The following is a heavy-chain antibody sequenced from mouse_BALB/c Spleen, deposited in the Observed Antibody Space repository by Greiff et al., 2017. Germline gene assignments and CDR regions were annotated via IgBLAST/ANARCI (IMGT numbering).Heavy chain of an antibody. CDR3: NAHGRLRDY. V-gene: IGHV14-4*02. CDR2: IDPENGDT. D-gene: IGHD1-2*01. J-gene: IGHJ2*01. CDR1: GFNIKDYY. Sequence: VQLQQSGAELVRSGASVKLSCTASGFNIKDYYMHWVKQRPEPGLEWIGWIDPENGDTEYAPKFQGKATMTADTSSNTAYLQLSSLTSEDTAVYYCNAHGRLRDYWGQGTTLTVSS.